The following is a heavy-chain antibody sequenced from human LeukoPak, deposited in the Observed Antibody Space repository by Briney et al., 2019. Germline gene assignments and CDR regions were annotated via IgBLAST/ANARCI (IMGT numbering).Heavy chain of an antibody. J-gene: IGHJ4*02. CDR1: GFTFSSYS. D-gene: IGHD5-18*01. V-gene: IGHV3-21*01. Sequence: GGSLRLSCATSGFTFSSYSMNWVRQAPGKGLEWVSSISSSSSYIYYADSVEGRFTISRDNAKNSLYLQMNSLRAEDTAVYYCASGGKYSYGRDNFDYRGQGTLVTVSS. CDR3: ASGGKYSYGRDNFDY. CDR2: ISSSSSYI.